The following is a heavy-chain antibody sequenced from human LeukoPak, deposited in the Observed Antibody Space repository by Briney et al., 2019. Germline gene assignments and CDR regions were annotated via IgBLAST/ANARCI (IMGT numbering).Heavy chain of an antibody. CDR2: IWYDGSNK. D-gene: IGHD3-22*01. J-gene: IGHJ3*02. CDR1: GCTFSSYA. Sequence: GGSLRLSCAVSGCTFSSYAMSWVRQAPGKGLEWVAVIWYDGSNKYYADSVKGRFTISRDNSKNTLYLQMNSLRAEDTAVYYCARDLFLGYYDSSGYFDIWGQGTMVTVSS. CDR3: ARDLFLGYYDSSGYFDI. V-gene: IGHV3-33*08.